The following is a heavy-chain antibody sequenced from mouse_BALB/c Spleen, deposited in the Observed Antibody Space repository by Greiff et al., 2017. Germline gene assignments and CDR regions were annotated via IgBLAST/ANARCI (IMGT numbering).Heavy chain of an antibody. CDR1: GYTFTSYY. J-gene: IGHJ3*01. CDR3: TRDKGTTFAY. D-gene: IGHD2-14*01. Sequence: VQLQQSGAELVKPGASVKLSCKASGYTFTSYYMYWVKQRPGQGLEWIGEINPSTGGTNFNEKFKSKATLTVDKSSSTAYMQLSSLTSEDSAVYYCTRDKGTTFAYWGQGTLVTVAA. V-gene: IGHV1S81*02. CDR2: INPSTGGT.